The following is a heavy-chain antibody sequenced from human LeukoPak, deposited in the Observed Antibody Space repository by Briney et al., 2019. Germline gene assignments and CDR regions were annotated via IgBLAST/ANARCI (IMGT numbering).Heavy chain of an antibody. Sequence: SETLSLTCTVSGGSISSSSYYWGWIRQPPGKGLEWIGSIYYGGSTYYNPSLKSRVTISVDRSKNQFSLKLGSVTAADTAVYYCARVGWYFDLWGRGTLVTVSS. V-gene: IGHV4-39*07. CDR3: ARVGWYFDL. CDR2: IYYGGST. J-gene: IGHJ2*01. CDR1: GGSISSSSYY.